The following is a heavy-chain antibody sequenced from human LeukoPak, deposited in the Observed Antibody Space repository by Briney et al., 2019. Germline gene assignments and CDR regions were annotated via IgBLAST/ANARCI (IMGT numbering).Heavy chain of an antibody. CDR2: IRYDGSNK. D-gene: IGHD3-9*01. CDR1: GFTFSSYG. V-gene: IGHV3-30*02. Sequence: PGGSLRLSCAASGFTFSSYGMHWVRQAPGKGLEWVAFIRYDGSNKYYADSVKGRFTISRDNSKNTLYLQMNSLKTEDTAVYYCATDPEDILDYWGQGTLVTVSS. CDR3: ATDPEDILDY. J-gene: IGHJ4*02.